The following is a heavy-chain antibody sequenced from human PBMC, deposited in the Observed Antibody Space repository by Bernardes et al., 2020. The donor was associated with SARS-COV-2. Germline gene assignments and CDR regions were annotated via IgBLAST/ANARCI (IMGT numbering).Heavy chain of an antibody. CDR3: AIPPTNYDRYGMDV. D-gene: IGHD3-22*01. CDR2: INPNSGGT. V-gene: IGHV1-2*02. J-gene: IGHJ6*01. Sequence: ASRKVSCKASGYTFTGYYIPWVRQAPGQGLEWMGWINPNSGGTNYAQKFQDRVTMTRDTSIRTAYMELRRLRSDDTAVYYCAIPPTNYDRYGMDVWGQGTTVTGSA. CDR1: GYTFTGYY.